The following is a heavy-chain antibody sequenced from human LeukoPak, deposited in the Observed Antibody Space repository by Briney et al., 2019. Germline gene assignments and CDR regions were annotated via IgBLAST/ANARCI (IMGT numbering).Heavy chain of an antibody. Sequence: GGSLRLSCAASVFTFTAYTINWVRQAPGKGLEWVSYISGSTTDIYYADSVKGRFTISRDNAKNSLYLQMNSLRAEDTAVYYCARDQTPFVWGQGTLVTVSS. J-gene: IGHJ4*02. CDR3: ARDQTPFV. CDR2: ISGSTTDI. V-gene: IGHV3-21*01. CDR1: VFTFTAYT.